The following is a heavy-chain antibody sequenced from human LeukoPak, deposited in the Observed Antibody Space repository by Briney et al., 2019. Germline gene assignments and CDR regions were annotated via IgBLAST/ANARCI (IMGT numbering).Heavy chain of an antibody. Sequence: GASVKVSCKASGYTFSISAITWVRQAPGQGLEWMGWIGPYNGTTNYAQKFQGRVSMTTDTSTSTAYMELRSLRSDDTAVYYCARGWLAETTVVTPYNYWGQGTLVTVSS. D-gene: IGHD2-21*02. CDR2: IGPYNGTT. CDR3: ARGWLAETTVVTPYNY. V-gene: IGHV1-18*01. CDR1: GYTFSISA. J-gene: IGHJ4*02.